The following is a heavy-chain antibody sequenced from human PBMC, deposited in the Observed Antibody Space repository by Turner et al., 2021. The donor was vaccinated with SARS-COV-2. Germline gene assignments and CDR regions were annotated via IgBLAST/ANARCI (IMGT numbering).Heavy chain of an antibody. J-gene: IGHJ4*02. D-gene: IGHD6-19*01. CDR2: IWYDGSNK. V-gene: IGHV3-33*06. CDR3: AKSGFGYSSGWGYFDY. Sequence: QVQLVESGGGVVQPGRSLRLPCAASGFTFSRYGMHWVRQAPGKGLEWVAVIWYDGSNKYYADSVKGRFTISRDNSKNTLYLQMNTLRAEDTAVYYCAKSGFGYSSGWGYFDYWGQGTLVTVSS. CDR1: GFTFSRYG.